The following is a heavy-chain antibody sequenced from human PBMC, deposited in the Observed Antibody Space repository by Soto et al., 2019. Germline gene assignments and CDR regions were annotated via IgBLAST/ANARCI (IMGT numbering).Heavy chain of an antibody. Sequence: SETLSLTCTVSGGSISSGGYYWSWIRQHPGKGLEWIGYIYYSGSTYYNPSPKSRVTISVDTSKNQFSLKLSSVTAADTAVYYCARDENDILTGYSNAFDIWGQGTMVTVSS. V-gene: IGHV4-31*03. CDR3: ARDENDILTGYSNAFDI. CDR1: GGSISSGGYY. D-gene: IGHD3-9*01. J-gene: IGHJ3*02. CDR2: IYYSGST.